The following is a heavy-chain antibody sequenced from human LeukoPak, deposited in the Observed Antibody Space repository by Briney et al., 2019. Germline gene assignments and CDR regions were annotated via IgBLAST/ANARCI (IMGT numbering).Heavy chain of an antibody. Sequence: SETLSLTCTVSGGSVRSYHWSWIRQSPGEGLEWIAYIHNSGGTRYNPSLQSRVTISVDTSKNQFSLKLRSVPAADTAVYYCVRDWEGFNFDIWGQGTVVTVSS. CDR1: GGSVRSYH. V-gene: IGHV4-59*02. D-gene: IGHD1-26*01. J-gene: IGHJ3*02. CDR2: IHNSGGT. CDR3: VRDWEGFNFDI.